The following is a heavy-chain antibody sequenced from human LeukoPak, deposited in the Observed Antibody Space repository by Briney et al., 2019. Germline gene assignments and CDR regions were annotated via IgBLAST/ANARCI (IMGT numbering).Heavy chain of an antibody. CDR3: ARDFGY. V-gene: IGHV3-30-3*01. CDR2: ISYDGSNK. J-gene: IGHJ4*02. Sequence: GGSLRLSCAASGFTFSSYAMHWVRQAPGKGLEWVAVISYDGSNKYYADSVKGRFTISRDNSKNTLYLQMNSLRAEDTAVYYCARDFGYWDQGTLVTVSS. D-gene: IGHD3-10*01. CDR1: GFTFSSYA.